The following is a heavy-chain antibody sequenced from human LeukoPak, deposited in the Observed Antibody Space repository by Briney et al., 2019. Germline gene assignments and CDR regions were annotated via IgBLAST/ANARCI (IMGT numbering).Heavy chain of an antibody. CDR1: GFTFSSYT. V-gene: IGHV3-21*06. CDR2: ISSGSDYI. Sequence: GGSLRLSCAASGFTFSSYTMSWVRQPPGKGLEWASSISSGSDYIYYADSVKGRFTISRDNARNSLYLQIHSLRAEDTAVYYCARVPWSGRCQDYWGQRTLVTVSS. J-gene: IGHJ4*02. CDR3: ARVPWSGRCQDY. D-gene: IGHD1-14*01.